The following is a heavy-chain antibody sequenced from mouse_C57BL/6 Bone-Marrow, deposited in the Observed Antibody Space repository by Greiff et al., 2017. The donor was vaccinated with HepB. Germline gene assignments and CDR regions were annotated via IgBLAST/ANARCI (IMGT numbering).Heavy chain of an antibody. CDR3: ARRDSREFFFAY. V-gene: IGHV2-2*01. J-gene: IGHJ3*01. CDR1: GFSFTSYG. CDR2: IWGGGST. D-gene: IGHD3-3*01. Sequence: QVQLQQSGPGLVQPSQRLTITCTVSGFSFTSYGVHWVRQSPGKGLEWLGVIWGGGSTDYNAAFISRLSISKDNSKSQVFLKMNSLQTDDTAIYYCARRDSREFFFAYWGQGTLVTVSA.